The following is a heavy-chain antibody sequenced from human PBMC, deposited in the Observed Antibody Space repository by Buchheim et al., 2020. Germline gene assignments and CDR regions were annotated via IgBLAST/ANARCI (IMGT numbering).Heavy chain of an antibody. CDR3: ARDFSPRDIAVAGTVIY. D-gene: IGHD6-19*01. CDR2: INPSGGST. V-gene: IGHV1-46*03. CDR1: GYTFTSYY. J-gene: IGHJ4*02. Sequence: QVQLVQSGAEVKKPGASVKVSCKASGYTFTSYYMHWVRQAPGQGLEWMGIINPSGGSTSYAQQFQGRVTMTRDTSTSTVYMELSSLRSEDTAVYYCARDFSPRDIAVAGTVIYWGQGTL.